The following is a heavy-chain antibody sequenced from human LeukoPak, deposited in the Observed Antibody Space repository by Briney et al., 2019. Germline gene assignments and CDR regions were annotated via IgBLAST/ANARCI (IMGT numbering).Heavy chain of an antibody. V-gene: IGHV4-34*01. Sequence: SETLSLTCAVDGGSFSGYYWNWLRQPPGKGLEWIGEINHRGSTNYNPSLKSRVTISVDTSKNQFSLRLSSVTAADTAVYYCARGGYYGSGNDFRFDPWGQGTLVTVSS. CDR3: ARGGYYGSGNDFRFDP. D-gene: IGHD3-10*01. CDR1: GGSFSGYY. CDR2: INHRGST. J-gene: IGHJ5*02.